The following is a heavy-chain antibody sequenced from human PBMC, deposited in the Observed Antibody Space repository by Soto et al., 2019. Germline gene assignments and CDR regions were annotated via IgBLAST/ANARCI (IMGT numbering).Heavy chain of an antibody. V-gene: IGHV1-18*01. Sequence: ASVKVSCKASGYTFTSYGISWVRQAPGQGLEWMGWISAYNGNTNYAQKLQGRVTMTTDTSTSTAYMELRSLRSDDTAVYYCARERIQFGGVIVKVQNDYWGQGTLVTVSS. CDR1: GYTFTSYG. J-gene: IGHJ4*02. CDR3: ARERIQFGGVIVKVQNDY. D-gene: IGHD3-16*02. CDR2: ISAYNGNT.